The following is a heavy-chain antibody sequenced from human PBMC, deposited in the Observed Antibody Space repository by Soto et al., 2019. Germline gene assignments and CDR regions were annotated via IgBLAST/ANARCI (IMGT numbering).Heavy chain of an antibody. CDR2: IYYSGST. Sequence: SETLSLTCPVSGGSISSSSYYWGWIRQPPGKGLEWIGSIYYSGSTYYNPSLKSRVTISVDTSKNQFSLKLSSVTAADTAVYYCAKLTVADYGVDVWGQGTTVTVSS. V-gene: IGHV4-39*01. D-gene: IGHD4-17*01. CDR3: AKLTVADYGVDV. CDR1: GGSISSSSYY. J-gene: IGHJ6*02.